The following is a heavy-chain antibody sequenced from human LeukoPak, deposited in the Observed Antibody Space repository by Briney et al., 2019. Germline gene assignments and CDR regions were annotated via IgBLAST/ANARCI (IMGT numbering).Heavy chain of an antibody. J-gene: IGHJ4*02. CDR2: IIPIFGTA. V-gene: IGHV1-69*05. CDR1: GGTFSSYA. Sequence: ASVEVSCKASGGTFSSYAISWVRQAPGQGLEWMGGIIPIFGTANYAQKFQGRVTITTDESTSTAYMELSSLRSEDTAVYYCARAPPTMVRGVYYFDYWGQGTLVTVSS. D-gene: IGHD3-10*01. CDR3: ARAPPTMVRGVYYFDY.